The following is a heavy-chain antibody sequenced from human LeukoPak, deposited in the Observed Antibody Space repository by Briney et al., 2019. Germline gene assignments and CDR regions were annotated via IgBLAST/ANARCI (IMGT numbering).Heavy chain of an antibody. CDR3: ARGFPRIAARPRSPLSRFDY. Sequence: ASVKVSCKASGYTFTSYDINWVRQATGQGLEWMGWMNPNSGNTGYAQKFQGRVTMTRNTSISTAYMELSSLRSEDTAVYYCARGFPRIAARPRSPLSRFDYWGQGTLVAVPS. V-gene: IGHV1-8*01. J-gene: IGHJ4*02. CDR2: MNPNSGNT. CDR1: GYTFTSYD. D-gene: IGHD6-6*01.